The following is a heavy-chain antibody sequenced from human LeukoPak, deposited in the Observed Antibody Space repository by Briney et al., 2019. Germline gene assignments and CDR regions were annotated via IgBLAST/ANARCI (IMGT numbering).Heavy chain of an antibody. V-gene: IGHV1-46*01. CDR2: INPSGGST. CDR3: ARVRSCGGDCYYFDY. J-gene: IGHJ4*02. CDR1: GYTFTSYY. Sequence: ASVTVSCKASGYTFTSYYMHWVRQAPGQGLEWMGIINPSGGSTSYAQKFQGRVTMTRDTSTSTVYMELSSLRSEDTAVYYCARVRSCGGDCYYFDYWGQGTLVTVSS. D-gene: IGHD2-21*02.